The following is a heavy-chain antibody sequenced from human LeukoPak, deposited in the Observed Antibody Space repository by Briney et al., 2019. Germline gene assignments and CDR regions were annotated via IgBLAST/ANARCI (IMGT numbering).Heavy chain of an antibody. D-gene: IGHD5-18*01. CDR3: ARVAALTAINF. V-gene: IGHV3-21*01. J-gene: IGHJ4*02. CDR1: GFTFSSYS. Sequence: GGSLRLSCAASGFTFSSYSMNWVRQAPGKGLEWVSSISSSSSYIYYADSVKGRFTISRDNAKNSLYLQMNSLRAEDTAVYYCARVAALTAINFWGQGTLVTVSS. CDR2: ISSSSSYI.